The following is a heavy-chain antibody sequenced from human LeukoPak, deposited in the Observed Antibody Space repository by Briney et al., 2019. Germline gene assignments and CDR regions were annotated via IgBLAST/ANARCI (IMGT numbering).Heavy chain of an antibody. V-gene: IGHV3-73*01. CDR3: TRHLETIDY. CDR2: IRSNANNYAT. Sequence: PGGSLRLSCAASGFTFSNYAMHWVRQASGKGLEWVGHIRSNANNYATAYAASVKGRFTISRDDSKNTAYLQMNSLKTEDTAVYYCTRHLETIDYWGQGTLVTVSS. D-gene: IGHD1-1*01. CDR1: GFTFSNYA. J-gene: IGHJ4*02.